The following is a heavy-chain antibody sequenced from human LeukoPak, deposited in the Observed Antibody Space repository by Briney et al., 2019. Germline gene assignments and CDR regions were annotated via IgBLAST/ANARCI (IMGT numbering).Heavy chain of an antibody. CDR3: ARDRGGYSGYLD. Sequence: PGGSLRLSCAAPGFTFSSYSMNWVRQAPGKGLEWVSSISSSSSYIYYADSVKGRFTISRDRAKNSLYLQMNSLRAEDTAVYYCARDRGGYSGYLDWGQGTLVTVSS. V-gene: IGHV3-21*01. J-gene: IGHJ4*02. CDR1: GFTFSSYS. CDR2: ISSSSSYI. D-gene: IGHD5-12*01.